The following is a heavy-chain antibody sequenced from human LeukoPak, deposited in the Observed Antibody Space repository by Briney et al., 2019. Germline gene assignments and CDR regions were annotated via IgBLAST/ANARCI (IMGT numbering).Heavy chain of an antibody. CDR3: AMKAVPRPRLHDAFDF. CDR1: GFTFDDYA. D-gene: IGHD5-24*01. Sequence: GGSLRLSCAASGFTFDDYAMTWVRQTPGKGLEWVSGINWNGGTTSYADSLKGRFTISRDNAKNSLYLQMNSLRADDTAVYYCAMKAVPRPRLHDAFDFWGQGTVVSVSS. J-gene: IGHJ3*01. CDR2: INWNGGTT. V-gene: IGHV3-20*04.